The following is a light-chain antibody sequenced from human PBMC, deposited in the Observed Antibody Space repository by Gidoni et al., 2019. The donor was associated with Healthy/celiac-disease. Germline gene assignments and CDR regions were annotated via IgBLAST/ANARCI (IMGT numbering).Light chain of an antibody. CDR3: QQYNNWPIT. V-gene: IGKV3-15*01. CDR1: QSVSSN. Sequence: EIVMTQSPATLSVSPGERATLTCRASQSVSSNFAWYQPKPGQAPRLPIYGASTRATGIPARFSGSWSGTEFTLTISSLQSEDFAVYYCQQYNNWPITFGQGTRLEIK. CDR2: GAS. J-gene: IGKJ5*01.